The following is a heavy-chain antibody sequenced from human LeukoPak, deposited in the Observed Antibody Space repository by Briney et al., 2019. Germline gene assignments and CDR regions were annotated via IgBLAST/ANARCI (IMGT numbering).Heavy chain of an antibody. Sequence: PGGSLRLSCAASGFTFSSYGMSWVRQAPGKGLEWVSAISGSDAGTYYADSVKGRFTISRDNSKNTLYLQMNSLRAEDAAVYYCAKAVVIVPTATPFDYWGQGTLVTVSS. CDR2: ISGSDAGT. CDR3: AKAVVIVPTATPFDY. CDR1: GFTFSSYG. D-gene: IGHD2-2*01. J-gene: IGHJ4*02. V-gene: IGHV3-23*01.